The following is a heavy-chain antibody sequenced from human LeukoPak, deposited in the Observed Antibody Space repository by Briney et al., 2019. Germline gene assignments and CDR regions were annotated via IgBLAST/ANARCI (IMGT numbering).Heavy chain of an antibody. Sequence: PSETLSLTCSVSGDSISTSSSYWGWIRQPPGKGLEWIGTMYHSGSTNYNPSLKSRVTISVDTSKNQFSLKLSSVTAADTAVYFCARGFRGDNFDYWGQGTLVTVSS. J-gene: IGHJ4*02. D-gene: IGHD7-27*01. V-gene: IGHV4-39*07. CDR1: GDSISTSSSY. CDR3: ARGFRGDNFDY. CDR2: MYHSGST.